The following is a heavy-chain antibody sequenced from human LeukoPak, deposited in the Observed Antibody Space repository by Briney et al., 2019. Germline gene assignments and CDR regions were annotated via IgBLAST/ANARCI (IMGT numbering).Heavy chain of an antibody. D-gene: IGHD2-2*01. CDR1: GGSISSYY. J-gene: IGHJ4*02. Sequence: SETLSLTCTVSGGSISSYYWSWIRQPPGKGLEWIGYIYYSGSTNYNPSLKSRVTISVDTSKNQFSLKLSSVTAADTAVYYCSTSRDRHSHLFDYWGEGGLVTVS. CDR2: IYYSGST. CDR3: STSRDRHSHLFDY. V-gene: IGHV4-59*08.